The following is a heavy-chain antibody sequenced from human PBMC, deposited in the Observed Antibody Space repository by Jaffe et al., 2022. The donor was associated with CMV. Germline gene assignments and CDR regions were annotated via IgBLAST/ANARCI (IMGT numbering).Heavy chain of an antibody. J-gene: IGHJ5*02. D-gene: IGHD2-21*02. V-gene: IGHV4-34*01. CDR2: INHSGST. CDR1: GGSFSGYY. CDR3: ARGWVTATQSNWFDP. Sequence: QVQLQQWGAGLLKPSETLSLTCAVYGGSFSGYYWSWIRQPPGKGLEWIGEINHSGSTNYNPSLKSRVTISVDTSKNQFSLKLSSVTAADTAVYYCARGWVTATQSNWFDPWGQGTLVTVSS.